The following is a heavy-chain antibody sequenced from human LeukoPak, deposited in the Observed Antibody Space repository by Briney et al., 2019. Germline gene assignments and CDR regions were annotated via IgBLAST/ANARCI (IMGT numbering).Heavy chain of an antibody. CDR3: AREPTYDFWSGPRDGMDV. J-gene: IGHJ6*02. CDR1: GFTFSSYS. CDR2: ISSSSSYI. Sequence: SGGSLRLSCAASGFTFSSYSMNWVRQAPGKGLEWVSSISSSSSYIYYADSVKGRFTISRDNAKNSLYLQMNSLRAEDTAVYYCAREPTYDFWSGPRDGMDVWGQGTTVTVSS. V-gene: IGHV3-21*01. D-gene: IGHD3-3*01.